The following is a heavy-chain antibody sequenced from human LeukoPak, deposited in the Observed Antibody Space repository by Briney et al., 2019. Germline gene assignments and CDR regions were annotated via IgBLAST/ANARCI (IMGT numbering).Heavy chain of an antibody. Sequence: SQTLSLTCAISGDSVSNNNTAWNWIRQSPSRGLEWLGRTYYRSKWYNDYAVSVKGRITINPDTSKNQFSLQLSSVTPEDTAVFYCARFDSRRKNFDYWGQGTLLTVSS. CDR3: ARFDSRRKNFDY. J-gene: IGHJ4*02. CDR1: GDSVSNNNTA. D-gene: IGHD3-22*01. CDR2: TYYRSKWYN. V-gene: IGHV6-1*01.